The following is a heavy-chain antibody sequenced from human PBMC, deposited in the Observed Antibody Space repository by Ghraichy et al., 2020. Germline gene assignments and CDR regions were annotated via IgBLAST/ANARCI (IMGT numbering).Heavy chain of an antibody. CDR1: GFTFSSYE. J-gene: IGHJ4*02. Sequence: GGSLRLSCAASGFTFSSYEMNWVRQAPGKGLEWVSYISSSGSTIYYADSVKGRFTISRDNAKNSLYLQMNSLRAEDTAVYYCAKMARVLMVYAALDYWGQGTLVTVSS. D-gene: IGHD2-8*01. V-gene: IGHV3-48*03. CDR3: AKMARVLMVYAALDY. CDR2: ISSSGSTI.